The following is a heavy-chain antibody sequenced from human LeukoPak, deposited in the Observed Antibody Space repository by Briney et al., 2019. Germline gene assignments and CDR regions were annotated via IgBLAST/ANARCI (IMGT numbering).Heavy chain of an antibody. CDR1: GFTVSGNY. Sequence: GGSLRLSCAVSGFTVSGNYMSWVRQAPGKGLEWVSVIYSGGSTYYADSVKGRFTISRDNSKNTLYLQMNSLRAEDTAVYYCAREKAGYCSSTSCYADYYYYYMDVWGKGTTVTISS. CDR3: AREKAGYCSSTSCYADYYYYYMDV. D-gene: IGHD2-2*01. CDR2: IYSGGST. V-gene: IGHV3-53*01. J-gene: IGHJ6*03.